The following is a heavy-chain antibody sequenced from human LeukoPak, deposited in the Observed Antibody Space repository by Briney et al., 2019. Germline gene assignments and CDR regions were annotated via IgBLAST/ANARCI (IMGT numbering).Heavy chain of an antibody. Sequence: GGSLRLSCAASGFTFSSYESNWVRQAPGKGLEWFSYISSSGSTIYYADSVKGRFTISRDNAKNSLYLQMNSLRAEDTAVYYCARGLRQWLLTYYFDYWGQGTLVTVSS. D-gene: IGHD6-19*01. J-gene: IGHJ4*02. V-gene: IGHV3-48*03. CDR1: GFTFSSYE. CDR3: ARGLRQWLLTYYFDY. CDR2: ISSSGSTI.